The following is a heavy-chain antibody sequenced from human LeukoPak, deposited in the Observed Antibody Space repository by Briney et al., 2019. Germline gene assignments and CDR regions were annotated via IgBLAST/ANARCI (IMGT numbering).Heavy chain of an antibody. CDR1: GYTFTSYG. V-gene: IGHV1-18*01. CDR3: ARDSRITIFGVVIIWDY. Sequence: ASVKVSCKASGYTFTSYGISWVRQAPGQGLEWMGWISAYNGNTNYAQKLQGRVTMTTDTSTSTAYMELRSLRSDDTAVYYCARDSRITIFGVVIIWDYWGQGTLVTVSS. CDR2: ISAYNGNT. D-gene: IGHD3-3*01. J-gene: IGHJ4*02.